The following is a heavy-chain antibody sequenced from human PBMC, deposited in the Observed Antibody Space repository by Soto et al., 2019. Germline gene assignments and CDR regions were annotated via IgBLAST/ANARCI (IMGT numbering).Heavy chain of an antibody. D-gene: IGHD2-15*01. J-gene: IGHJ5*02. CDR1: GYTFTSYG. V-gene: IGHV1-18*01. CDR2: ISAYNGNT. CDR3: ERVVVAATTNWFDP. Sequence: SVKVSCNASGYTFTSYGISWVRQAPGQGLEWMGWISAYNGNTNYAQKIQGRVTMTTDTSTSTAYMELRSLRSDDTAVYYCERVVVAATTNWFDPWGQGTLVTVPS.